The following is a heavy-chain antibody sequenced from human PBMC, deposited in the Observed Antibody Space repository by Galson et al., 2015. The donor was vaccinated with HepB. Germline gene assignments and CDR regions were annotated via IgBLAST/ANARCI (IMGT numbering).Heavy chain of an antibody. Sequence: SVKVSCKASGGTFSSYAISWVRQAPGQGLEWMGGIIPIFGTANYAQKFQGRVTMTTDTSTSTAYMELRSLRSDDTAVYYCASEDGMDVWGQGTTVTVSS. J-gene: IGHJ6*02. CDR3: ASEDGMDV. CDR2: IIPIFGTA. CDR1: GGTFSSYA. V-gene: IGHV1-69*05.